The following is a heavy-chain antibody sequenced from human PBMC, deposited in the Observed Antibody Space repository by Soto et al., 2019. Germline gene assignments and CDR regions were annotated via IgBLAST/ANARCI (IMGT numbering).Heavy chain of an antibody. CDR3: ARDINAWKVEKDYYYGMDV. Sequence: QVQLVESGGGVVQPGRSLRLSCAASGFTFSSYAMHWVRQAPGKGLEWVAVISYDGSNKYYADSVKGRFTISRDNSKNTLYLQMNSLRAEDTAVYYCARDINAWKVEKDYYYGMDVWGQGTTVTVSS. V-gene: IGHV3-30-3*01. CDR1: GFTFSSYA. D-gene: IGHD3-16*01. J-gene: IGHJ6*02. CDR2: ISYDGSNK.